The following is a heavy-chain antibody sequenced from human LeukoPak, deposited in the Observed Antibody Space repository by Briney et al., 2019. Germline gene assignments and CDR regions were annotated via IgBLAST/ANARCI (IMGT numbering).Heavy chain of an antibody. J-gene: IGHJ4*02. Sequence: GGSLRLSCGASGFTFKNYGMNWVRQAPGKGVEWVSTINSSGGRTYYADSVKGRFTISRDNSKNTLYPQMNSLRAEDTAVYYCTRRDDYGGDCPCYFDYWGQGNLVTVSS. V-gene: IGHV3-23*01. CDR1: GFTFKNYG. CDR3: TRRDDYGGDCPCYFDY. CDR2: INSSGGRT. D-gene: IGHD2-21*02.